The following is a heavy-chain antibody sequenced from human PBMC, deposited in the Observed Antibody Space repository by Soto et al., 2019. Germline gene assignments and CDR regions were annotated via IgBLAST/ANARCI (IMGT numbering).Heavy chain of an antibody. D-gene: IGHD2-8*01. V-gene: IGHV4-34*01. CDR2: INHSVTI. CDR1: GGCLSGSY. Sequence: XARLWVTCAVCGGCLSGSYWSWIRPTPEKGLEWIGTINHSVTINYNPSLRSRVTISIHTSKNEFSLRLTSVTAADTAVYYRATGRGFAESRMVWCDPWGQGTRVTVSS. J-gene: IGHJ5*02. CDR3: ATGRGFAESRMVWCDP.